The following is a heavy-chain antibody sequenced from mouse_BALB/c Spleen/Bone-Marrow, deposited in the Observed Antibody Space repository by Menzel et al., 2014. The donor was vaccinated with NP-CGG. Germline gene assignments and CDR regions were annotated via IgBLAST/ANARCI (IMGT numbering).Heavy chain of an antibody. D-gene: IGHD1-2*01. Sequence: VQLQQSGAELMKPGASVKISCKATGYTFSSYWIEWVRQRTGHGLEWIGEILPGSGSTNYNEKFKGKATFTADTSSNTAYMQLSSLTSDDSSVYYCARRVITANYWGQGTTLTASS. CDR3: ARRVITANY. CDR1: GYTFSSYW. V-gene: IGHV1-9*01. J-gene: IGHJ2*01. CDR2: ILPGSGST.